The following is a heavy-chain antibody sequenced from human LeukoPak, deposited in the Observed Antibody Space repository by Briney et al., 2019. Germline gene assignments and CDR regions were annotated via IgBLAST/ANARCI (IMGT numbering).Heavy chain of an antibody. J-gene: IGHJ4*02. D-gene: IGHD1-7*01. CDR1: GYTLTELS. V-gene: IGHV1-24*01. Sequence: ASVKVSCKVFGYTLTELSMHWVRQAPGKGLEWMGGFDPEDGETIYAQKSQGRVTMTEDTSTDTAYMELSSLRSEDTAVYYCATSNPDWNYGSAFDYWGQGTLVTVSS. CDR3: ATSNPDWNYGSAFDY. CDR2: FDPEDGET.